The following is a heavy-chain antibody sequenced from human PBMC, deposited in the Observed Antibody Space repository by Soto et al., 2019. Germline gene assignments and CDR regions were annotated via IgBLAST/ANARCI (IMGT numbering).Heavy chain of an antibody. Sequence: ASVKVSCTPSGYTFTGYYMHWLRQAPGQGLEWMGWNNPNSGGTNYAQKFQGWVTMTRDTSTSTAYMELSRLRSDDTAVYYCAGVGSTSSDWLDPWGQGTLVTVSS. V-gene: IGHV1-2*04. CDR2: NNPNSGGT. CDR3: AGVGSTSSDWLDP. J-gene: IGHJ5*02. CDR1: GYTFTGYY. D-gene: IGHD2-2*01.